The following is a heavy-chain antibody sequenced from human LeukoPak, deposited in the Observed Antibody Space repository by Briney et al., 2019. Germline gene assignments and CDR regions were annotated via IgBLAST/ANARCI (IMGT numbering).Heavy chain of an antibody. CDR1: GGSITSSGYY. D-gene: IGHD1-7*01. V-gene: IGHV4-39*01. J-gene: IGHJ4*02. CDR3: ARPRHNWNYYFDY. CDR2: IYYGGST. Sequence: SETLSLTCTVSGGSITSSGYYWGWIRQPPGKGLEWIGTIYYGGSTYCNPSLKSRVTISVDTSKNQFFLNMSSVTAADTAVYYCARPRHNWNYYFDYWGQGTLVTVSS.